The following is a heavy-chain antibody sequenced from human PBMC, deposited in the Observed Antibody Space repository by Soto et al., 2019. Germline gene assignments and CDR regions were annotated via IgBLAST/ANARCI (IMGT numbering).Heavy chain of an antibody. Sequence: PGGSLRLSCAASGFTFSRYWTNWVRQAPGKGLEWVANIKQDGTEKNYVDSVKGRFTISRDNARNSLYLQMDSLRAEDTAVYFCARGDTPMITGMDSFDIWGQGTMVTV. D-gene: IGHD5-18*01. CDR3: ARGDTPMITGMDSFDI. CDR2: IKQDGTEK. V-gene: IGHV3-7*01. J-gene: IGHJ3*02. CDR1: GFTFSRYW.